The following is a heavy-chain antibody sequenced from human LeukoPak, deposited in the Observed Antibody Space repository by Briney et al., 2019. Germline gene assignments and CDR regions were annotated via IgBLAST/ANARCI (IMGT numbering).Heavy chain of an antibody. CDR2: IWYDGSNK. Sequence: GRSLRLSCAASGFTFSSYGMHWVRQAPGKGLEWVAVIWYDGSNKYYADSVKGRFTISRDNSKNTLYLQMNSLRAEDTAVYYCARDGGGVRYFDWENAPNYFDYWGQGTLVTVPS. D-gene: IGHD3-9*01. J-gene: IGHJ4*02. V-gene: IGHV3-33*01. CDR3: ARDGGGVRYFDWENAPNYFDY. CDR1: GFTFSSYG.